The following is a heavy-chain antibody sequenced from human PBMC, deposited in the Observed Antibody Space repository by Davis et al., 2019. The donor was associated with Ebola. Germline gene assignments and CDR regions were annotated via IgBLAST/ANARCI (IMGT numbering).Heavy chain of an antibody. CDR3: ASRPSIVVVPAAISGWFDP. Sequence: PSETLSLTCTVSGGSISSSSYYWGWIRQPPGKGLEWIGSIYYSGSTYYNPSLKSRVTISVDTSKNQFSLKLSSVTAADTAVYYCASRPSIVVVPAAISGWFDPWGQGTLVTVSS. D-gene: IGHD2-2*01. CDR2: IYYSGST. V-gene: IGHV4-39*01. CDR1: GGSISSSSYY. J-gene: IGHJ5*02.